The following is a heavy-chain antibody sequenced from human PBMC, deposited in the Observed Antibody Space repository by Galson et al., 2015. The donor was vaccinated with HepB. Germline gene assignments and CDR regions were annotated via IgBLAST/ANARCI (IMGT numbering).Heavy chain of an antibody. J-gene: IGHJ6*02. CDR1: GFTFSSYS. V-gene: IGHV3-21*01. CDR3: ARGSYYYYGMDV. Sequence: SLRLSCAASGFTFSSYSMNWVRQAPGKGLEWVSSISSSSSYIYYADSVKGRFTISRDNAKNSLYLQMNSLRAEDTAVYYCARGSYYYYGMDVWGQGTTVTVSS. CDR2: ISSSSSYI.